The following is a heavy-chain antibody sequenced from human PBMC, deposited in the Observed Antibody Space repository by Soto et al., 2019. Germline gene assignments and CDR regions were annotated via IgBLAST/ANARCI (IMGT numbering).Heavy chain of an antibody. J-gene: IGHJ3*02. D-gene: IGHD2-21*02. V-gene: IGHV4-59*01. Sequence: SETLSLTCTVSGGSISSYYWSWIRQPPGKGLEWIGYIYYSGSTNYNPSLKSRVTISVDTSKNQFSLKLSSVTAADTAVYYCARAYCGGDCYYAASDIWGPGTMVTVSS. CDR1: GGSISSYY. CDR3: ARAYCGGDCYYAASDI. CDR2: IYYSGST.